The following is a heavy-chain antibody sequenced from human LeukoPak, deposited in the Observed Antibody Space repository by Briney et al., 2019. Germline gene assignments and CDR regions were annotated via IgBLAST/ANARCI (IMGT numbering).Heavy chain of an antibody. CDR3: ARRGGGYSFRATRGVFDI. V-gene: IGHV1-69*13. J-gene: IGHJ3*02. CDR1: GGTFSSYA. CDR2: IIPIFGTA. D-gene: IGHD5-18*01. Sequence: SVKVSCKASGGTFSSYAISWVRQAPGQGLEWMGEIIPIFGTANYAQKFQGRVTITADESTSTAYMELSSLRSEDTAVYYCARRGGGYSFRATRGVFDIWGQGTMVTVSS.